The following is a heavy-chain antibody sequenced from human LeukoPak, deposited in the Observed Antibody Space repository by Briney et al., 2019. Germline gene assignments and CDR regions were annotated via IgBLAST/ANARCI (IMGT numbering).Heavy chain of an antibody. V-gene: IGHV3-33*08. CDR1: GFTFSSYA. CDR3: ARDFGSSPFDY. CDR2: IWYDGSNK. D-gene: IGHD6-13*01. J-gene: IGHJ4*02. Sequence: GGSLRLSCAASGFTFSSYAMSWVRQAPGKGLEWVAVIWYDGSNKYYADSVKGRFTISRDNSKNTLYLQMNSLRAEDTAVYYCARDFGSSPFDYWGQGTLVTVSS.